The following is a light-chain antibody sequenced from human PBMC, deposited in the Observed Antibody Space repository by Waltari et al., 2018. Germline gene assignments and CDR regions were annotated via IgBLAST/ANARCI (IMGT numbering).Light chain of an antibody. J-gene: IGKJ1*01. Sequence: IQMTQSPSSVSASIGDRVTISCRASQDIGRFLVWYQQTPGRSPKLLIFDTSSLQSGVPSRFSGSGSGTEFTLTIGSLQSEDVAVYYCQQYYSSPWTFGQGSKVEIK. CDR2: DTS. CDR1: QDIGRF. V-gene: IGKV1-8*01. CDR3: QQYYSSPWT.